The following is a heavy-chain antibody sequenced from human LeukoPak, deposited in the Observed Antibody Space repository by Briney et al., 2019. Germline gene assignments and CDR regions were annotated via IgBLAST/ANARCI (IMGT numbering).Heavy chain of an antibody. J-gene: IGHJ4*02. CDR2: ISGSSTYV. V-gene: IGHV3-21*06. D-gene: IGHD1-26*01. CDR3: ARGVSGRYYDFDY. CDR1: GFTFSSYS. Sequence: GGSLRLSCAASGFTFSSYSMNWVRQAPGKGLEWVSSISGSSTYVYYADSMRGRFTISRDDAKNSLYLQMNSLRAEDTAVYYCARGVSGRYYDFDYWGQGTLVTVSS.